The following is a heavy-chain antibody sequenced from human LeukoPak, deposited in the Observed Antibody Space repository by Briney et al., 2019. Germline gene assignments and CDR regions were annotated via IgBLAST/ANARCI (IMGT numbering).Heavy chain of an antibody. V-gene: IGHV4-39*07. CDR3: ARTTEGYCRGRSCYSYYYYMDV. CDR2: IYYSGST. D-gene: IGHD2-15*01. CDR1: GGSISSSSYY. Sequence: RSSETLSLTCTVSGGSISSSSYYWGWIRQPPGKGLEWIGSIYYSGSTNYNPSLKSRVTISVDTSKNQFSLKLSSVTAADTAVYYRARTTEGYCRGRSCYSYYYYMDVWGKGTTVTVSS. J-gene: IGHJ6*03.